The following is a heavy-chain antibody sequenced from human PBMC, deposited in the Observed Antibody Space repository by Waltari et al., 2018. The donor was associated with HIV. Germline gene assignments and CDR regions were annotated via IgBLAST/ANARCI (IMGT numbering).Heavy chain of an antibody. D-gene: IGHD1-7*01. CDR2: IQYGGNT. J-gene: IGHJ5*02. CDR3: ARRGNYRAAEYNYFGP. Sequence: QLQLQESGPGVVKPLETLSLTCTVPGGFLRSSESYWDWIRQSPGKGLEWIGNIQYGGNTIYNPSLESRVSMSIDTSRGQFSLTLKDVTAADTAVYFCARRGNYRAAEYNYFGPWGQGIQVIVSS. CDR1: GGFLRSSESY. V-gene: IGHV4-39*01.